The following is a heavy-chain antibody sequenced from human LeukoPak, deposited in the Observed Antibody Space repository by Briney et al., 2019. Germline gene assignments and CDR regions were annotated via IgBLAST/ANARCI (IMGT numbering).Heavy chain of an antibody. D-gene: IGHD6-13*01. CDR1: GFTFSSYA. J-gene: IGHJ4*02. CDR3: ARLGRGSSWSYDY. CDR2: ISGSGGST. V-gene: IGHV3-23*01. Sequence: GGSLRLSCAASGFTFSSYAMSWVRQAPGKGLEWVSAISGSGGSTYYADSVKGRFTISRDNAKNSLYLQMNSLRAEDTAVYYCARLGRGSSWSYDYWGQGTLVTVSS.